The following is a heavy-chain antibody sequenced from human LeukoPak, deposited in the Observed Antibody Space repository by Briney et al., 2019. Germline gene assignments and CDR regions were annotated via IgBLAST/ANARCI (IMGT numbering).Heavy chain of an antibody. CDR2: ISYDGSNK. V-gene: IGHV3-30*04. Sequence: GGSLRLSCAASAFTFSSYAMHWVRQAPGKGLEWVAVISYDGSNKYYADSVKGRFTISRDNSKNTLYLQMNSLRAEDTAVYYCARDRRDSSSPTGAFDIWGQGTMVTVSS. CDR1: AFTFSSYA. J-gene: IGHJ3*02. CDR3: ARDRRDSSSPTGAFDI. D-gene: IGHD6-13*01.